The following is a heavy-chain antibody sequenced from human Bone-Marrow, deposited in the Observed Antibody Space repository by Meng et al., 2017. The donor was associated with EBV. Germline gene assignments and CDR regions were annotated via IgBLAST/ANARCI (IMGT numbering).Heavy chain of an antibody. D-gene: IGHD3-10*01. CDR3: AKDCFGDEDS. J-gene: IGHJ4*02. CDR2: INRDGSVI. CDR1: GITLSSYW. Sequence: EVQVKESGGGLVQPGGSLRLSCAASGITLSSYWVHWVRQVPGKGLVWVSRINRDGSVINYADSVKGRFTISRDNAKNIVYLQMNNLRTEDAAVYYCAKDCFGDEDSWGQGTLVTVSS. V-gene: IGHV3-74*01.